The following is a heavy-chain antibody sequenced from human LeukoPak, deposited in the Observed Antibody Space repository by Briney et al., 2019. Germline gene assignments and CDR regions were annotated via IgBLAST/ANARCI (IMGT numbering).Heavy chain of an antibody. Sequence: PGGSLGLSCAASGFTFSNAWMTWVRQAPGKGLEWVGRIKSKSDGGTIGYAAPVKGRFTISRDDSENTLYLQMNSLKTDDTAVYYCTTYDSSGYYPFAYWGQGTLVTVSS. J-gene: IGHJ4*02. CDR1: GFTFSNAW. CDR2: IKSKSDGGTI. V-gene: IGHV3-15*01. CDR3: TTYDSSGYYPFAY. D-gene: IGHD3-22*01.